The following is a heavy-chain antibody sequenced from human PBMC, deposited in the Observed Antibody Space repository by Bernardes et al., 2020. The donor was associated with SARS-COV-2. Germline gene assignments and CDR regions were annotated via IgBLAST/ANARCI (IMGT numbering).Heavy chain of an antibody. CDR2: ISASGGIT. V-gene: IGHV3-23*01. J-gene: IGHJ6*02. Sequence: GGSLRLSCAVSGATFNRYAMAWVRQTPGKGLEWVADISASGGITGYTDSVKGRFTISRDNSQNMLYLEMYSLRADDTALYYCAKGKLSGTTSLYYFGVDVWGQGTTVTVSS. CDR1: GATFNRYA. D-gene: IGHD1-1*01. CDR3: AKGKLSGTTSLYYFGVDV.